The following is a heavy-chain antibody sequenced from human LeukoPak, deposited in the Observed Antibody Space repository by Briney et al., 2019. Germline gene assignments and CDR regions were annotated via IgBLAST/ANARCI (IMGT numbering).Heavy chain of an antibody. CDR1: GFTFSSYW. CDR3: AREGYSYGYDDFDY. V-gene: IGHV3-7*01. CDR2: IKQDGSAK. Sequence: PGGSLRLSCAASGFTFSSYWMSWVRQAPGKGLEWVANIKQDGSAKYYVDSVKGRFTISRDNAKNSLYLQMNSLRAEDTAVYYCAREGYSYGYDDFDYWGQGTLVTVSS. D-gene: IGHD5-18*01. J-gene: IGHJ4*02.